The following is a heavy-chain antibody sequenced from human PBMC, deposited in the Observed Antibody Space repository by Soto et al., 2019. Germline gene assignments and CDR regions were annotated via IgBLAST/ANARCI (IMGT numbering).Heavy chain of an antibody. V-gene: IGHV3-30-3*01. Sequence: PGGSLRLCSAASGVPFSSYPMHWVRQAPGKGLEWVAVISYDGSNKYYADSVKGRFTISRDNSKNTLYLQMNSLRAEDTAVYYCARDYYRFNSGYGFSMDVWGQGTTVTVSS. CDR3: ARDYYRFNSGYGFSMDV. CDR1: GVPFSSYP. D-gene: IGHD5-12*01. CDR2: ISYDGSNK. J-gene: IGHJ6*02.